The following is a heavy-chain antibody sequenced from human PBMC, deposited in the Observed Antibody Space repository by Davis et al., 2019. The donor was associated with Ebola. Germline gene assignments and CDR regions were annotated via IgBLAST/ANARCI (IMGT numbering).Heavy chain of an antibody. CDR1: GYTFSSYA. CDR2: INTNTGNS. D-gene: IGHD6-19*01. Sequence: AASVKVSCKASGYTFSSYAMNWVRQAPGQGLEWMGWINTNTGNSTYAQGFTGRFVFSLDTSVSTAYLQISSLKAEDTAVYYCAKGPWLVSYYYYGMDVWGKGTTVTVPS. CDR3: AKGPWLVSYYYYGMDV. V-gene: IGHV7-4-1*02. J-gene: IGHJ6*04.